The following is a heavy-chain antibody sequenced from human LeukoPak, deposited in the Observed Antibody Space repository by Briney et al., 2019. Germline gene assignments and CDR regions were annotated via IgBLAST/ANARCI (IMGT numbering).Heavy chain of an antibody. Sequence: GASVKVSCKASGYTFTSYYMHWVRQAPGQGLEWMGIINPSGGSTSYAQKFQGRVTMTRDTSTSTAYMELRSLTSDDTAVYYCARDYASGSSDYWGQGTLVTVSS. CDR3: ARDYASGSSDY. CDR1: GYTFTSYY. V-gene: IGHV1-46*01. D-gene: IGHD3-10*01. CDR2: INPSGGST. J-gene: IGHJ4*02.